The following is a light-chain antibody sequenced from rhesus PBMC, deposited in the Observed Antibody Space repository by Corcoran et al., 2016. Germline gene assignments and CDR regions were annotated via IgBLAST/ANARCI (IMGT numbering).Light chain of an antibody. J-gene: IGKJ1*01. CDR2: TAS. Sequence: DIQMTQSPSSLSASVGDTVTITCRASQSISSWLAWYQQKPGKAPNLLIYTASTWQSGVPSRFSGSGSGTDFTLTISSLQSEDFATYYCQQYSSTPTFGQGTKVEIK. V-gene: IGKV1-22*01. CDR1: QSISSW. CDR3: QQYSSTPT.